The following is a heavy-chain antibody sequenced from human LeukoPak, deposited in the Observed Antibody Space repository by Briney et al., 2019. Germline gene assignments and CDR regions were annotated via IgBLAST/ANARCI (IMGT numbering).Heavy chain of an antibody. CDR3: ARLKAHCFDY. J-gene: IGHJ4*02. CDR2: IYYSGST. V-gene: IGHV4-59*01. Sequence: SETLSLTCTVSGGSISSYYWSWIRQPPGKGLEWIGYIYYSGSTNYNPSLKSRVTISVDTSKNQFSLKLSSVTAADTAVYYCARLKAHCFDYWGQGTLVTVSS. CDR1: GGSISSYY.